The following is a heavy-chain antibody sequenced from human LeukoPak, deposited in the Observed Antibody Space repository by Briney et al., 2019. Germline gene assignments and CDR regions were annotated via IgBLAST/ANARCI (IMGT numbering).Heavy chain of an antibody. D-gene: IGHD2-15*01. V-gene: IGHV3-30*04. CDR3: ASLAGYRCSGGSCYSLAF. CDR1: GFTFSSYA. Sequence: GGSLRLFCAASGFTFSSYAMHWVRQAPGKGLEWVAVISYDGSNKYYADSVKGRFTISRDNSKNTLYLQMDSLRAEDTAVYYCASLAGYRCSGGSCYSLAFWGRGTLATVSS. J-gene: IGHJ4*02. CDR2: ISYDGSNK.